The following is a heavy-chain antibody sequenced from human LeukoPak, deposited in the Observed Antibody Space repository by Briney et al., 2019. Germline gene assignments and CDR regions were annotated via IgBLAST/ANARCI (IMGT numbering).Heavy chain of an antibody. CDR2: ISGSGGST. CDR1: TFTFSNYW. CDR3: AKSVDFTPSGYFDY. J-gene: IGHJ4*02. V-gene: IGHV3-23*01. D-gene: IGHD1-26*01. Sequence: GGSLRLSCAASTFTFSNYWMSWVRQAPGKGLEWVSGISGSGGSTYYADSVKGRFTISRDNSKNTLYLQMNSLRAEDTAVYYCAKSVDFTPSGYFDYWGQGTLVTVSS.